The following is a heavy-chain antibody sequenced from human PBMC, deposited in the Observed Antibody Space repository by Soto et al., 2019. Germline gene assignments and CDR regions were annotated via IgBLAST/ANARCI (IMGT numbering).Heavy chain of an antibody. V-gene: IGHV4-31*03. CDR1: GASLSSNGYY. CDR2: VDHSGDT. CDR3: AGMGDPRIFDY. D-gene: IGHD3-16*01. J-gene: IGHJ4*02. Sequence: QVQLRELGPGLVKPSQTLSLNCSVSGASLSSNGYYWSWVRQHPGQGLEWLGYVDHSGDTYYNPSLKSRVSMSMDTSKSEFSLKLTSVTAADTAVYFCAGMGDPRIFDYWGQGTLVTVSS.